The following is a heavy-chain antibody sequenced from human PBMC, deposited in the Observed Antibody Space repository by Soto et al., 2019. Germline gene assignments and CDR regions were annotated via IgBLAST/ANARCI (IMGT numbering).Heavy chain of an antibody. D-gene: IGHD2-15*01. CDR2: IWYDGSKT. CDR3: ARDAVGYCSGDPCYSVDYYYGMDV. CDR1: GFIFNTYG. V-gene: IGHV3-33*01. J-gene: IGHJ6*02. Sequence: QVQLEESGGGVVQPGRSLRLSCAASGFIFNTYGMHWVRQAPGKGLEWVAVIWYDGSKTYYADSVKGRFTISRDKNTLYLQMNSLTAEDTAVYYCARDAVGYCSGDPCYSVDYYYGMDVWGQGTTVTVSS.